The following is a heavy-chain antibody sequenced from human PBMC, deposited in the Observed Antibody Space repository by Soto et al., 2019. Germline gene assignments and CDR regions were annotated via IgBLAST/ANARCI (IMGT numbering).Heavy chain of an antibody. D-gene: IGHD6-6*01. V-gene: IGHV3-30*18. CDR1: GFSFSGYG. CDR3: AKDYSSSSGGYYYYMVV. Sequence: ESGGAVVQPGGSLRLSCAASGFSFSGYGMHWVRQAPGKGLEWVAVLPYDGSYRYHADSVRGRFTISRDNSKNTLYLHMNSLRAEDTAVYYCAKDYSSSSGGYYYYMVVWGKGTTVTVSS. CDR2: LPYDGSYR. J-gene: IGHJ6*03.